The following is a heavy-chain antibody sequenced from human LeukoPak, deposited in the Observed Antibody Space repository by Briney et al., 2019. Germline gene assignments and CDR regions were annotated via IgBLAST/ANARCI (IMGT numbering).Heavy chain of an antibody. CDR2: INSDGSST. CDR1: GFTFSSYW. Sequence: GGSLRLSCAASGFTFSSYWRHWVRQAPGKGLVWVSRINSDGSSTSYADSVKGRFTISRDNAKNTLYLQMNSLRAEDTAVYYCAPSLYYYGSGRYYKGTDYWGQGTLVTVSS. D-gene: IGHD3-10*01. CDR3: APSLYYYGSGRYYKGTDY. V-gene: IGHV3-74*01. J-gene: IGHJ4*02.